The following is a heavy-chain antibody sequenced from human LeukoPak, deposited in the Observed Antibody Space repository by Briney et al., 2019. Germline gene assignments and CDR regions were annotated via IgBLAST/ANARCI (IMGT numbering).Heavy chain of an antibody. J-gene: IGHJ5*02. CDR2: ISAGGGST. D-gene: IGHD7-27*01. CDR3: AKESANWGYNWFDP. CDR1: GFTFSSYA. Sequence: PGGSLRLSCVASGFTFSSYAMSWVRQAPGKGLEWVSAISAGGGSTYYGDSVKGRFTISRDNSKNTLYLQMNSLRAEDTAIYYCAKESANWGYNWFDPWGQGTLVTVSS. V-gene: IGHV3-23*01.